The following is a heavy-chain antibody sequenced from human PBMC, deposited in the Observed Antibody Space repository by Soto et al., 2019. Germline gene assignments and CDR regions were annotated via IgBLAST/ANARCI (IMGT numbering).Heavy chain of an antibody. CDR1: GFTFSSYA. CDR3: AKDREDIVVVVAADAFDI. CDR2: ISGSGGRT. V-gene: IGHV3-23*01. J-gene: IGHJ3*02. D-gene: IGHD2-15*01. Sequence: EVQLLESGGGLVQPGGSLRLSCAASGFTFSSYAMSWVRQAPGKGLEWVSAISGSGGRTYYADSVKGRFTISRDNSKNQLYLQMNRLRAEDTAVYYCAKDREDIVVVVAADAFDIWGQGTMVTVSS.